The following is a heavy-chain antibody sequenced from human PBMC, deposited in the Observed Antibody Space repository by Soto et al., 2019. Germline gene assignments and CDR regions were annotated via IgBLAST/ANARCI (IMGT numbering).Heavy chain of an antibody. CDR3: ARQLVPVGPHDYGDYVPPYYYYGMDV. D-gene: IGHD4-17*01. V-gene: IGHV5-51*01. J-gene: IGHJ6*02. Sequence: GESLKISCKGSGYSFTSYWIGWVRQMPGKGLEWMGIIYPGDSDTRYSPSFQGQVTISADKSISTAYLQWSSLKASDTAMYYCARQLVPVGPHDYGDYVPPYYYYGMDVWGQGTTVTVSS. CDR1: GYSFTSYW. CDR2: IYPGDSDT.